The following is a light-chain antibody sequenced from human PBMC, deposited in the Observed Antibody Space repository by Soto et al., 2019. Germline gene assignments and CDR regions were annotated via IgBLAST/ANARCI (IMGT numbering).Light chain of an antibody. J-gene: IGLJ2*01. CDR2: YDD. CDR1: SSNIGKNA. Sequence: QSVLTQPSSVSEAPRQRVTISCSGSSSNIGKNAVTWYQQVPGKAPKLIIYYDDLLPSGVSDRFSGSKSGSSASLAISGLQSEDEADYYCAAWDDSLNGPVFGGGTKVTVL. V-gene: IGLV1-36*01. CDR3: AAWDDSLNGPV.